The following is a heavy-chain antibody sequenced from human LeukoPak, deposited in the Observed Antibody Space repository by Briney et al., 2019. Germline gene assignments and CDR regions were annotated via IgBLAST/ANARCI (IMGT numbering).Heavy chain of an antibody. Sequence: SETLSLTCAVYGGSFSGYYWSWIRQPPGKGLEWIGEINHSGSTNYNPSLKSRVTISVDTSKNQFSLKLSSVTAADTAVYYCARVGCSSTSCYLHYWGQGTPVTVSS. V-gene: IGHV4-34*01. J-gene: IGHJ4*02. CDR3: ARVGCSSTSCYLHY. D-gene: IGHD2-2*01. CDR2: INHSGST. CDR1: GGSFSGYY.